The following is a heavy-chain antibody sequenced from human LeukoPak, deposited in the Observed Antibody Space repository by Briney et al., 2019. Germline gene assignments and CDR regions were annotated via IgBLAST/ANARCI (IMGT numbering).Heavy chain of an antibody. Sequence: GGSLRPSCAASGFTFSSYSMNWVRQAPGKGLEWVSSISSSSSYIYYADSVKGRFTISRGNAKNTLYLQMNSLRAEDTAVYYCARDRSHSSSLYSNWFDPWGQGTLVTVSS. CDR3: ARDRSHSSSLYSNWFDP. CDR1: GFTFSSYS. CDR2: ISSSSSYI. V-gene: IGHV3-21*01. D-gene: IGHD6-13*01. J-gene: IGHJ5*02.